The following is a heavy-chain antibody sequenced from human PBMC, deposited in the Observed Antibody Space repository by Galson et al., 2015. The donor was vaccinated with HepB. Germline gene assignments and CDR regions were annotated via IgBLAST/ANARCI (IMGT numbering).Heavy chain of an antibody. V-gene: IGHV3-30*04. CDR2: ITYDGTNK. CDR3: VKGGGYSAIRGRGGFDS. CDR1: GLTFNSYA. D-gene: IGHD5-12*01. J-gene: IGHJ5*01. Sequence: SLRLSCAASGLTFNSYAMHWVRQAPGKGLQRVAVITYDGTNKFYASSVKGPFTISRDNSGTTLFLHMNSLKPEDTALYYCVKGGGYSAIRGRGGFDSWGQGALVTVSS.